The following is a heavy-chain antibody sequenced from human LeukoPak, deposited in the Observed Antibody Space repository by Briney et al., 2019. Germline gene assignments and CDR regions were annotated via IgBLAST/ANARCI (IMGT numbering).Heavy chain of an antibody. Sequence: GGSLRLSCAASGFTLSDYWMSWVRQAPGKGLEWVANMNQDGSDKNYVDSVRGRFTISRDNAKNSLYLQMNSLRAEDTAVYYCAKAAVYSVNWTPFDDWGLGTFVTVSS. CDR2: MNQDGSDK. J-gene: IGHJ4*02. CDR1: GFTLSDYW. CDR3: AKAAVYSVNWTPFDD. V-gene: IGHV3-7*01. D-gene: IGHD1-1*01.